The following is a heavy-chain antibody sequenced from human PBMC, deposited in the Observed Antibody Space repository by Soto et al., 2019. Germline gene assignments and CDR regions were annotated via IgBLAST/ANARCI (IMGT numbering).Heavy chain of an antibody. Sequence: EVQLVESGGGLVQPGGSLRLSCAASGFTFSSYSMNWVRQAPGKGLEWVSYISSSSSTIYYADSVKGRFTISRDNAKNSLYLQMNSLRDEDTAGYYCARVIYCSSTSCADAFDLWGQGTMVTVSS. V-gene: IGHV3-48*02. D-gene: IGHD2-2*01. CDR2: ISSSSSTI. CDR1: GFTFSSYS. CDR3: ARVIYCSSTSCADAFDL. J-gene: IGHJ3*01.